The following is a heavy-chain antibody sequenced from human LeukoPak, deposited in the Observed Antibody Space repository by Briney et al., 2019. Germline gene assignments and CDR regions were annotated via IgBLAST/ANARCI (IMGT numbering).Heavy chain of an antibody. V-gene: IGHV4-30-2*01. CDR3: ARTLSSGSYLYYFDY. D-gene: IGHD3-10*01. J-gene: IGHJ4*02. Sequence: TLSLTCAVSGGSISSGGYSWSWIRQPPGKGLEWIGYIYHSGSTYYNPSLKSRVTISVDRSKNQFSLKLSSVTAADTAVYYCARTLSSGSYLYYFDYWGQGILVSVSS. CDR1: GGSISSGGYS. CDR2: IYHSGST.